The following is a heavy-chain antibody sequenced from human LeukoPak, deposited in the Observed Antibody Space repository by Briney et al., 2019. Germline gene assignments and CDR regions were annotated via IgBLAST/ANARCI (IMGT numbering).Heavy chain of an antibody. Sequence: PGGSLRLSCAASGFTFSSYSMNWVRQAPGKGLEWVSSISSSSSYIYYVDSVKGRFTISRDNAKNSLYLQMNSLRAEDTAVYYCARDPSSYYDSSGYYLDYWGQGTLVTVSS. J-gene: IGHJ4*02. CDR3: ARDPSSYYDSSGYYLDY. CDR1: GFTFSSYS. D-gene: IGHD3-22*01. CDR2: ISSSSSYI. V-gene: IGHV3-21*01.